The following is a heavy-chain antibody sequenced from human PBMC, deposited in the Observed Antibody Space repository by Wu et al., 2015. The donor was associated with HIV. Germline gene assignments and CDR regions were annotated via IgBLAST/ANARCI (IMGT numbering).Heavy chain of an antibody. Sequence: QEQLVQSGADVRKPGASVRVSCKASGYIFTDYYIHWVRQAPGQGLEWMGWINPNSGGTNYAQRFQGRVTMTRDTSITTAYMDLSRLRSDDTAVYYCAREDLGRSGSTWFDPLGPREPSVTRLL. CDR2: INPNSGGT. J-gene: IGHJ5*02. D-gene: IGHD3-10*01. V-gene: IGHV1-2*02. CDR1: GYIFTDYY. CDR3: AREDLGRSGSTWFDP.